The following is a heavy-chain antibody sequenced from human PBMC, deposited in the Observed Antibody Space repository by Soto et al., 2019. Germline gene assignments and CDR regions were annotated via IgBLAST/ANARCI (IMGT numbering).Heavy chain of an antibody. D-gene: IGHD3-16*02. J-gene: IGHJ3*02. V-gene: IGHV1-46*03. CDR3: ALGDGNDYIWGSYRPDAFDI. CDR2: INPSGGST. Sequence: ASVKVSCKASGYTFTSYYMHWVRQAPGQGLEWMGIINPSGGSTSYAQKFQGRVTMTRDTSTSTVYMELSSLRSEDTAVYYCALGDGNDYIWGSYRPDAFDILGQGTMVTVSS. CDR1: GYTFTSYY.